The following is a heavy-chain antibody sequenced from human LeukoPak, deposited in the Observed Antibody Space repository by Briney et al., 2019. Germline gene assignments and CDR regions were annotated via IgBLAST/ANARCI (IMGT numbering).Heavy chain of an antibody. Sequence: ASVKVSCKASGYTFTSYAMNWVRQAPGQGLEWMGWINPNSGGTNYAQKFQGRVTMTRDTSISTAYMELSRLRSDDTAVYYCASDFDWLHLFVYWGQGTLVTVSS. CDR1: GYTFTSYA. V-gene: IGHV1-2*02. CDR3: ASDFDWLHLFVY. D-gene: IGHD3-9*01. CDR2: INPNSGGT. J-gene: IGHJ4*02.